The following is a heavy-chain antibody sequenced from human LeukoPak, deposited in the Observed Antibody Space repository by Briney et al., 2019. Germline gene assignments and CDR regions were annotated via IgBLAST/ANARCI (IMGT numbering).Heavy chain of an antibody. CDR3: AKNVVVKRYIDY. CDR2: ISGSGRTT. J-gene: IGHJ4*02. Sequence: GGSLRLSCAASGFTFSNLAMSWVRQTPGKGLQWVSVISGSGRTTEYADSVKGRFTISRDNSKNTLSLQMNSLRVEDTAIYYCAKNVVVKRYIDYWGQGTLVTVSS. CDR1: GFTFSNLA. D-gene: IGHD2-15*01. V-gene: IGHV3-23*01.